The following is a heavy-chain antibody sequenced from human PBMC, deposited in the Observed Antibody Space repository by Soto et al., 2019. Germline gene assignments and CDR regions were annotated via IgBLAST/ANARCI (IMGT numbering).Heavy chain of an antibody. CDR1: GFTFSSYG. J-gene: IGHJ2*01. D-gene: IGHD6-19*01. CDR3: ARIPQIAVAGTRFGYFDL. Sequence: QVQLEESGGGVVQPGRSLRLSCAASGFTFSSYGMHWVRQAPGKGLEWVAVIWYDGSNKYYADSVKGRFTISRDNSKNTLYLQTNSLGAADTAVYYCARIPQIAVAGTRFGYFDLWGRGTLVTVSS. CDR2: IWYDGSNK. V-gene: IGHV3-33*01.